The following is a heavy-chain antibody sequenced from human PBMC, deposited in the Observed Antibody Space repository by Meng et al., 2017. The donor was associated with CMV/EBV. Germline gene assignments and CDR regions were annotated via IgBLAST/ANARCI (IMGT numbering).Heavy chain of an antibody. CDR3: ARDGGYCSSTSCYNSSSWHLDY. D-gene: IGHD2-2*02. V-gene: IGHV3-7*01. J-gene: IGHJ4*02. Sequence: GGSLRLSCAASGFTFSSYWMSWVRQAPGEWLEWVANIKQDGSEKYYVDSVKCRFTISRDNAKNSLYLQMNSLRAEDTAVYYCARDGGYCSSTSCYNSSSWHLDYWGQGTLVTVSS. CDR1: GFTFSSYW. CDR2: IKQDGSEK.